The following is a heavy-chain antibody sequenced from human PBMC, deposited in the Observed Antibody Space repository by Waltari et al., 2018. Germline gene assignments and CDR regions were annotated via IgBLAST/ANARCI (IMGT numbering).Heavy chain of an antibody. V-gene: IGHV4-38-2*01. J-gene: IGHJ5*02. CDR3: ARHRDTVTTLWFDP. CDR1: GYSISSGYY. CDR2: IYHSGGT. D-gene: IGHD4-17*01. Sequence: QVQLQESGPGLVKPSETLSLTCAVSGYSISSGYYWGWIRQHPGKGLEWIGSIYHSGGTSYNPSLTSRVTISVDTSKNQFSLKLSSVTAADTAVYYCARHRDTVTTLWFDPWGQGTLVTVSS.